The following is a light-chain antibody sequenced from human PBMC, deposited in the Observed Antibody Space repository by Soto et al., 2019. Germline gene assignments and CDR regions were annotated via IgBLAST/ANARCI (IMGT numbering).Light chain of an antibody. Sequence: EVVLTQSPGTLSLSPGERATLSRRASQSVGSSYLAWYQQKPGQAPRLLIYGASSRATGIPDRFSGSGSGTDFTLTISRLEPEDFGVYYCQQYGTSPWMFGQGTKVDIK. CDR3: QQYGTSPWM. V-gene: IGKV3-20*01. CDR2: GAS. CDR1: QSVGSSY. J-gene: IGKJ1*01.